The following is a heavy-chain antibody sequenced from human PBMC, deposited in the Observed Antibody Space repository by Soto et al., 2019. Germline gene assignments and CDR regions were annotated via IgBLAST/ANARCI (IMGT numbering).Heavy chain of an antibody. CDR2: INPSGGST. J-gene: IGHJ6*02. Sequence: ASVKVSWKASGYTFTSYYMHWVRQAPGQGLEWMGIINPSGGSTSYAQKFQGRVTMTRATSTSTVYMELSSLRSEDTAVYYCARDSNSRLLWFGELYYYGMDVWGQGTTVTVSS. CDR1: GYTFTSYY. V-gene: IGHV1-46*01. D-gene: IGHD3-10*01. CDR3: ARDSNSRLLWFGELYYYGMDV.